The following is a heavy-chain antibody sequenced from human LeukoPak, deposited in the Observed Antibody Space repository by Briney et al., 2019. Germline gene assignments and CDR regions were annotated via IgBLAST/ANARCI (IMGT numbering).Heavy chain of an antibody. CDR3: AREWINYWYFDL. CDR1: GYTFTSYA. D-gene: IGHD2-2*03. V-gene: IGHV1-3*01. CDR2: INAGNGNT. J-gene: IGHJ2*01. Sequence: ASVKVSCKASGYTFTSYAMHWVRQAPGQRLEGMGWINAGNGNTKYSQKFQGRVTITRDTSASTAYMELSSLRSEDTAVYYCAREWINYWYFDLWGRGTLVTVSS.